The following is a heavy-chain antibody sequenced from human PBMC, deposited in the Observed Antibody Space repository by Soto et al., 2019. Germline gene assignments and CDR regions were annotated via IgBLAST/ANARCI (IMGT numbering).Heavy chain of an antibody. CDR1: VISDG. CDR3: ARRGPQYMDV. Sequence: QDPLVQSGPEVKKPRDSVHVSCIASVISDGFSWVRQAPGQGLEWLGWINVHTGSADYAQKFQGRVTLTTDTSTNTGYMDLRGLTSDDTAVYFCARRGPQYMDVWGRGTTVIV. D-gene: IGHD3-10*01. J-gene: IGHJ6*03. V-gene: IGHV1-18*01. CDR2: INVHTGSA.